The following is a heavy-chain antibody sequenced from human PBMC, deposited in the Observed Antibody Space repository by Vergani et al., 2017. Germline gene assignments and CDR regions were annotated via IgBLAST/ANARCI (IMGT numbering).Heavy chain of an antibody. J-gene: IGHJ6*02. Sequence: QVQLVQSGAEVKKPGSSVKVSCKASGGTFSSYAISWVRQAPGQGLEWMGWINPNSGGTNYAQKFQGRVHMTRDTSISTAYMELSRLRSDDTAVYYCARVRRYYYGMDVWGQGTTVTVSS. CDR1: GGTFSSYA. CDR2: INPNSGGT. V-gene: IGHV1-2*02. CDR3: ARVRRYYYGMDV.